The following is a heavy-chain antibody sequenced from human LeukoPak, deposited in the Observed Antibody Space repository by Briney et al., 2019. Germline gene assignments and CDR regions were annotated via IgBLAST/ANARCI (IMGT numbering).Heavy chain of an antibody. CDR1: GYSFTSYW. J-gene: IGHJ3*02. D-gene: IGHD6-19*01. V-gene: IGHV5-51*01. CDR3: ARGGRYSSWEHAFDI. Sequence: HGESLKISCKGSGYSFTSYWIGWVRQMPGKGLEWMGIIYPGDSDTRYSPSFQGQVTISADKSISTAYLQWSSLKASDTAMYYCARGGRYSSWEHAFDIWGQGTMVTVSS. CDR2: IYPGDSDT.